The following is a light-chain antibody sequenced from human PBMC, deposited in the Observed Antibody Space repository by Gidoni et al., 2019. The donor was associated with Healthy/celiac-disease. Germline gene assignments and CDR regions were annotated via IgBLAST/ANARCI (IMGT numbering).Light chain of an antibody. CDR3: QQYNNWIT. V-gene: IGKV3-15*01. Sequence: EIVMTHSPATLSVSPGERATLSCRASQSVSSNLAWYQQKPGQAPRLLIYGASTRATGLPARFSGSGSGTESTLTIISLQSEDFAVYYCQQYNNWITFGQGTRLEIK. CDR1: QSVSSN. J-gene: IGKJ5*01. CDR2: GAS.